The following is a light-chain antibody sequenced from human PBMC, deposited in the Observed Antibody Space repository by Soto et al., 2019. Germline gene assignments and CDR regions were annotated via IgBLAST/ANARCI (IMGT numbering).Light chain of an antibody. V-gene: IGLV2-14*01. CDR1: SSDVGGYNY. Sequence: QSALTQPASVSGSPGQSITISCTGTSSDVGGYNYVSWYQQHPGKAPKLMIYDVSNRPSGVSNRFSGSKSGNTASLTISGLQAEDEADYDCSSYTSSSALRVFGGG. CDR2: DVS. J-gene: IGLJ2*01. CDR3: SSYTSSSALRV.